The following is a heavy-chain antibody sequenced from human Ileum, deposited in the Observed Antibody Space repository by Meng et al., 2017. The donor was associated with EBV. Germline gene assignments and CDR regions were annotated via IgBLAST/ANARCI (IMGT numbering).Heavy chain of an antibody. CDR1: GYSISSTNW. J-gene: IGHJ4*02. CDR3: ARNVPGTSAYYD. V-gene: IGHV4-28*01. Sequence: VDMKESGPGLVKPSDTLSLTCAVSGYSISSTNWWGWIRQPPGKGLEWIGYIYYSGSTSYNPSLKSRVTMSVDTSKNQFSLNLNSVTAVDTAVYYCARNVPGTSAYYDWGQGTLVTVSS. D-gene: IGHD3-22*01. CDR2: IYYSGST.